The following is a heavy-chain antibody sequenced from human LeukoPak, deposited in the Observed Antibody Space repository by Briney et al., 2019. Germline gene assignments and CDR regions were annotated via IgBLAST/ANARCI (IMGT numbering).Heavy chain of an antibody. CDR3: ARGGYYGSGNDFRFDP. D-gene: IGHD3-10*01. CDR1: GGSISSYY. CDR2: IHYTGST. Sequence: SETLSLTCTVSGGSISSYYWSWIRQSPGKGLECIGYIHYTGSTNYNPSLKSRVTISVETSKNQFSLKLKSLTAADTAAYYCARGGYYGSGNDFRFDPWGQGTLVTVSS. J-gene: IGHJ5*02. V-gene: IGHV4-59*01.